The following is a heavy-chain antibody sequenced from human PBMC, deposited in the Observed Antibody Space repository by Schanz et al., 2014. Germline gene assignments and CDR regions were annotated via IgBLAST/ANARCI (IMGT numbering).Heavy chain of an antibody. CDR3: ARLGTGMAVAGSVIDSYYDYMDV. CDR1: GYNITSND. Sequence: QVHLVQSGAEVKKPGASVKVSCKASGYNITSNDVTWVRQATGQGLEWMGWMNPNSGNTGYARKFQGRVTMTRNTSISTAYMELSSLRSEDTAVYYCARLGTGMAVAGSVIDSYYDYMDVWGEGTTVTVSS. V-gene: IGHV1-8*01. CDR2: MNPNSGNT. D-gene: IGHD6-19*01. J-gene: IGHJ6*03.